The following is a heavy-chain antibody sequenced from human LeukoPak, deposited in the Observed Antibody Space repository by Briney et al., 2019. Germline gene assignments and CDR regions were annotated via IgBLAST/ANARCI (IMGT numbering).Heavy chain of an antibody. D-gene: IGHD3-22*01. CDR1: GGSISSYY. CDR2: IYYSGST. J-gene: IGHJ3*02. V-gene: IGHV4-59*01. CDR3: ARDWTYYDSSGYIKSPNAFDI. Sequence: SETLSLTCTVSGGSISSYYWSWIRQPPGKGLEWIGYIYYSGSTNYNPSLKSRVTISVDTSKNQFSLKLSSVTAADTAVYYCARDWTYYDSSGYIKSPNAFDIWGQGTTVTVSS.